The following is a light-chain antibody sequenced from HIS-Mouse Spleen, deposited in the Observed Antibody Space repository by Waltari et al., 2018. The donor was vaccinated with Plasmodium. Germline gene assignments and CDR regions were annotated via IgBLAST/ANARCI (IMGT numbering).Light chain of an antibody. J-gene: IGLJ1*01. CDR2: VVS. CDR1: SSHVGGYIF. Sequence: QSALTHPAPASGSPGQSITISCTGTSSHVGGYIFLPRFQQHPGHAPKLMIYVVSNRPSGVSNRFSGSKSGNTASLTISGLQAEDEADYYCSSYTSSSTLNYVFGTGTKVTVL. V-gene: IGLV2-14*03. CDR3: SSYTSSSTLNYV.